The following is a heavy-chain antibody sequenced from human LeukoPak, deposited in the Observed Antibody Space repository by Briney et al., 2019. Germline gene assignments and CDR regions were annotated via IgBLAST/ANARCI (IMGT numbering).Heavy chain of an antibody. CDR2: IYTSGST. D-gene: IGHD5-12*01. Sequence: SETLSLTCTVSGVSISSYYWSWIRQPAGKGLEWLGRIYTSGSTNYNTSLKSRVTMSVDTSKNQFSLKLSSVTAADTAVYYCARDSSGYSDRPRWEYWGQGTLVTVSS. CDR3: ARDSSGYSDRPRWEY. CDR1: GVSISSYY. J-gene: IGHJ4*02. V-gene: IGHV4-4*07.